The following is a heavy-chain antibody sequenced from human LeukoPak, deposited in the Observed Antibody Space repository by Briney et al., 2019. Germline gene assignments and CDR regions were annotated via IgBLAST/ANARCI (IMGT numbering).Heavy chain of an antibody. D-gene: IGHD3-22*01. J-gene: IGHJ4*02. Sequence: SQTLSLTCAVSGGSISSGGYSWSWIRQPPGKGLEWIGYIYHSGSTYYNPSLKSRVTISADRSKNQFSLKLSSVTAADTAVYYCARGPITMIVVDQFDYWGQGTLVTVSS. V-gene: IGHV4-30-2*01. CDR3: ARGPITMIVVDQFDY. CDR1: GGSISSGGYS. CDR2: IYHSGST.